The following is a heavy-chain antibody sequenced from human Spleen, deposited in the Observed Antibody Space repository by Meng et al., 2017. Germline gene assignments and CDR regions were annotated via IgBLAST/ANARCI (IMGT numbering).Heavy chain of an antibody. J-gene: IGHJ4*01. Sequence: SVKVSCKASGGTFSSYAISWVRQASGQGLEWMGGIIPIFGTANYAQKFQGRVTITADESTSTAYMELSSLRSEDTAVYYCARGYDSSGPPEGFDYWGQGTQVTVSS. D-gene: IGHD3-22*01. V-gene: IGHV1-69*13. CDR3: ARGYDSSGPPEGFDY. CDR1: GGTFSSYA. CDR2: IIPIFGTA.